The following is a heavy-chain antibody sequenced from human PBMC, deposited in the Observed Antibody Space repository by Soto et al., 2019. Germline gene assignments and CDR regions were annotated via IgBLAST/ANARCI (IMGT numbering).Heavy chain of an antibody. D-gene: IGHD2-21*01. CDR3: ARVIAKVFDY. V-gene: IGHV4-38-2*01. J-gene: IGHJ4*02. CDR2: MYYSGST. CDR1: NYSIRSGYY. Sequence: PSETLSLTCAVSNYSIRSGYYRGWIRQPPGKGLEWIGSMYYSGSTYYNPSLKSRVTISVDTSKNQFSLNLSSVTAADTAVYYCARVIAKVFDYWGQGILVTVSS.